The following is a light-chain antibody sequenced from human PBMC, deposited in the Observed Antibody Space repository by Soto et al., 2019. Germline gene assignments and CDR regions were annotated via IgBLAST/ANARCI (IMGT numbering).Light chain of an antibody. CDR2: DAS. V-gene: IGKV3-11*01. CDR1: QSVSSY. CDR3: QQRSHWPFT. Sequence: EIVLTQSPGTLSLSPGERATLSCMASQSVSSYLAWYQQKPGQAPRLLIYDASNRATAIPARFSGSGSGTDFTLTISSLEPEDFALYYCQQRSHWPFTFGQGTRLQIK. J-gene: IGKJ5*01.